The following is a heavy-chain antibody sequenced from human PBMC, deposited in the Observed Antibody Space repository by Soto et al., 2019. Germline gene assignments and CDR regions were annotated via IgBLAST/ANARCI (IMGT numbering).Heavy chain of an antibody. V-gene: IGHV5-51*01. CDR2: IYPGSSNT. Sequence: GESLKISCQGFGYTFTSYWTGWVRQMPGKGLEWMGIIYPGSSNTRYSPPFQGQVTISADKPISTAFLQSSSLRASDTATYYCARRGPEYDYGYGGMDVWGHGTTVTAP. CDR1: GYTFTSYW. CDR3: ARRGPEYDYGYGGMDV. D-gene: IGHD3-10*01. J-gene: IGHJ6*02.